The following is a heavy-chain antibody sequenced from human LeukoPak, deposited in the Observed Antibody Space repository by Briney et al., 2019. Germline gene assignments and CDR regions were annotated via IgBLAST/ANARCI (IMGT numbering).Heavy chain of an antibody. J-gene: IGHJ4*02. D-gene: IGHD2-2*01. CDR1: GDSISSGGYY. CDR2: IYHSGES. V-gene: IGHV4-30-2*01. CDR3: ARQGGYSSSPDF. Sequence: SETLSLTCTVSGDSISSGGYYCSWIRQPPGKALEWIGYIYHSGESYFNPSLKSRVTMSVDKSKNQFSLNLTSVTAADTAVYYCARQGGYSSSPDFWGQGTLVTVSS.